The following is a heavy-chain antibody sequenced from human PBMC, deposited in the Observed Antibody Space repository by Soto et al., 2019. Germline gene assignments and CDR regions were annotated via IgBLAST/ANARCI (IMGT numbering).Heavy chain of an antibody. CDR3: AKGVYSYDAFDI. D-gene: IGHD2-21*01. Sequence: EVQLLASGGGLVQPGGSLRLSCAASGFTFSSYAMNWVRQAPGKGLEWVSVISDSGGSTYYADSVKGRFTISRDNSKNTLYVQMNSLRAEDTAVYYCAKGVYSYDAFDIWGQGTMVTVSS. J-gene: IGHJ3*02. CDR1: GFTFSSYA. V-gene: IGHV3-23*01. CDR2: ISDSGGST.